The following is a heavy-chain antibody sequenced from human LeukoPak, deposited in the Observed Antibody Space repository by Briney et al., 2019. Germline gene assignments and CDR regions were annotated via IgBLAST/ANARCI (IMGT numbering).Heavy chain of an antibody. CDR1: GGTFSSYA. J-gene: IGHJ6*03. D-gene: IGHD3-10*01. CDR2: IIPIFGTA. Sequence: SVKVSCKASGGTFSSYAISWVRQAPGQGLEWMGGIIPIFGTANYAQKFQGRVTITTDESTSTAYMELSSLRSEDTAVYYCARSPGTMVRGVTVKEDYYYYYMDVWGKGTTVTVSS. CDR3: ARSPGTMVRGVTVKEDYYYYYMDV. V-gene: IGHV1-69*05.